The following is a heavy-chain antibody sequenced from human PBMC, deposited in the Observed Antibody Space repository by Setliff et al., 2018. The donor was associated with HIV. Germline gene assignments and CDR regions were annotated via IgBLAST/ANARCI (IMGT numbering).Heavy chain of an antibody. CDR3: ARYYDSSGYFYYMDV. Sequence: GESLKISCAASGFTFSRYWMHWVRQAPGRGLVWVSRINSDGSTTSYADSVKGRFTISRDNAKNTLYLQMNSLRDEDTAMYYCARYYDSSGYFYYMDVWGKGTTVTVSS. CDR2: INSDGSTT. CDR1: GFTFSRYW. J-gene: IGHJ6*03. D-gene: IGHD3-22*01. V-gene: IGHV3-74*01.